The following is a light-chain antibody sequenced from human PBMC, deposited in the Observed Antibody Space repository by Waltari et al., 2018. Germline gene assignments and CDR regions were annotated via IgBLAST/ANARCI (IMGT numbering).Light chain of an antibody. CDR3: QQRADSST. CDR2: DTS. J-gene: IGKJ2*01. Sequence: EIVLTQSPATLSLSPGDRATLSCRASRSVRSYLAGYQQKRGQAPRLLIYDTSQRAPGIPARFSGSGSGADFTLTISSLEPEDFAVYYCQQRADSSTFVQGTKLEIK. V-gene: IGKV3-11*01. CDR1: RSVRSY.